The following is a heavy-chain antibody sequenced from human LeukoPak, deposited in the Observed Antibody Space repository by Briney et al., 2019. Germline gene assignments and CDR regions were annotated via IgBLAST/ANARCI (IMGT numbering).Heavy chain of an antibody. D-gene: IGHD5-18*01. CDR2: IYYSGST. CDR3: ARHLYSHDYDY. V-gene: IGHV4-59*08. J-gene: IGHJ4*02. Sequence: SETLSLTCTVSGGSISSYYWSWIRQPPGKGLEWIGYIYYSGSTNYNPSLKSRVTISVDTSKNQFSLKLSSVTAADTAVYYCARHLYSHDYDYWGQGILVTVSS. CDR1: GGSISSYY.